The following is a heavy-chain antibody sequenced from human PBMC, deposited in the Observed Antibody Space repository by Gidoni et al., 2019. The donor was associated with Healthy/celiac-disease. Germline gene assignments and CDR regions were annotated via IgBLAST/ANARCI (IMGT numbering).Heavy chain of an antibody. J-gene: IGHJ4*02. Sequence: QLQLQESGPGLVKPSATLSLTCTVSGGSLSSSSYYWGWIRQPPGKGLEWIGSIYYSGSTYYNPSLKSRVTISVDTSKNQFSLKLSSVTAADTAVYYCVAPIRGDYYFDYWGQGTLVTVSS. CDR2: IYYSGST. CDR3: VAPIRGDYYFDY. CDR1: GGSLSSSSYY. D-gene: IGHD3-10*01. V-gene: IGHV4-39*01.